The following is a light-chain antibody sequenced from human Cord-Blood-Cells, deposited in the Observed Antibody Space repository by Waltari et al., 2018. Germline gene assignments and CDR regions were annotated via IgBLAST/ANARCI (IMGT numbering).Light chain of an antibody. V-gene: IGLV2-14*01. CDR1: SSAVGGYNY. CDR2: DVS. J-gene: IGLJ1*01. Sequence: QSALTQPASVSGSPGQSITISCTGTSSAVGGYNYVSWYQQHPGKAPKLMIYDVSNRPSGVSNRFSGSKSGNTASLTISGLQAEDEADYYCSSYTSSSTHYVFGTGTKVTVL. CDR3: SSYTSSSTHYV.